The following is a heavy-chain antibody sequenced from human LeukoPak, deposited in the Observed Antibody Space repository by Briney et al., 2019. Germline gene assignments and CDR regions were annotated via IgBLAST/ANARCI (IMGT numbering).Heavy chain of an antibody. V-gene: IGHV3-33*01. J-gene: IGHJ6*02. Sequence: GRSLRLSCAASGFTFSSYGMHWVRQAPGKGLEWVAVIWYDGSNKYYADSVRGRFTISRDNSKNALYLQMNSLRAEDTAVYYCARDLAIFGVVPYGMDVWGQGTTVTVSS. CDR3: ARDLAIFGVVPYGMDV. CDR2: IWYDGSNK. CDR1: GFTFSSYG. D-gene: IGHD3-3*01.